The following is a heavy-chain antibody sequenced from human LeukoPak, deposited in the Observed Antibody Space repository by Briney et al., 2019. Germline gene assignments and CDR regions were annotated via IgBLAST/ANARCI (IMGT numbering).Heavy chain of an antibody. CDR3: ARGGRYFDWLLISGY. CDR2: IRGGGGYT. D-gene: IGHD3-9*01. CDR1: GFTFSNYA. V-gene: IGHV3-23*01. Sequence: PGGSLRLSCAASGFTFSNYAMNWVRQAPGKGLEWVSGIRGGGGYTYYADSVKGRFTISRDNSKNTLYLQMNSLRAEDTAVYYCARGGRYFDWLLISGYWGQGTLVTVSS. J-gene: IGHJ4*02.